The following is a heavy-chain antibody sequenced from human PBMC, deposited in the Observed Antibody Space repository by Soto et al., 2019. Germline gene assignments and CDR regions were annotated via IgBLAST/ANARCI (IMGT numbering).Heavy chain of an antibody. Sequence: ASVKVSCKASGYTFTSYYMHWVRQAPGQGLEWMGRINPSGGSTSYAQKFQGRGTMTRDTSTSTVYTELSSLRFEDTAVYYCARESEGLKDIVVVVAAEDGVDVWGQGTTVTVSS. CDR3: ARESEGLKDIVVVVAAEDGVDV. V-gene: IGHV1-46*01. CDR1: GYTFTSYY. J-gene: IGHJ6*02. D-gene: IGHD2-15*01. CDR2: INPSGGST.